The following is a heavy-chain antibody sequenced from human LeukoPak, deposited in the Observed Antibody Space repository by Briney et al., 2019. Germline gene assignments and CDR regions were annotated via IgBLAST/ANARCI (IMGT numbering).Heavy chain of an antibody. J-gene: IGHJ5*02. CDR3: ARDVRYCSSTSCHSS. CDR1: GFTFSSYS. CDR2: ISSSSSYI. D-gene: IGHD2-2*01. V-gene: IGHV3-21*01. Sequence: GGSLRLSCAASGFTFSSYSMNWVRQAPGKGLEWVSSISSSSSYIYYADSVKGRFTISRDNAKNSLYLQMNSLRAEDTAVYYCARDVRYCSSTSCHSSWGQGTLVTVSS.